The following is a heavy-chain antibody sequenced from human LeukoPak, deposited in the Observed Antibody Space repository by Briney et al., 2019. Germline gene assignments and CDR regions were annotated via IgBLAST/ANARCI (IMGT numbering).Heavy chain of an antibody. Sequence: SQTLSLTCAISGDSVSSNSAAWHWIRQSPSRGLEWLGRTYFRSKWYDDYAVSVKGRITVNPDTSKNQFSLHLNYVTPEDTAVYYCARKRSNGPLDYWGQGTLVTVSS. J-gene: IGHJ4*02. V-gene: IGHV6-1*01. CDR2: TYFRSKWYD. CDR3: ARKRSNGPLDY. CDR1: GDSVSSNSAA. D-gene: IGHD3-16*01.